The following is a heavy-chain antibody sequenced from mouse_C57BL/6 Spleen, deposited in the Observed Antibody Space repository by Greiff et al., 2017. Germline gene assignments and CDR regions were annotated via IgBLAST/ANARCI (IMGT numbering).Heavy chain of an antibody. CDR3: ARGPYYGSSDFYYAMDY. J-gene: IGHJ4*01. CDR2: IYPGDGDT. D-gene: IGHD1-1*01. V-gene: IGHV1-80*01. CDR1: GYAFSSYW. Sequence: QVQLQQSGAELVKPGASVKISCKASGYAFSSYWMNWVKQRPGKGLEWIGQIYPGDGDTNYNGKFKGKATLTADKSSSTAYMQLSSLTSEDSAVYFCARGPYYGSSDFYYAMDYWGQGTSVTVSS.